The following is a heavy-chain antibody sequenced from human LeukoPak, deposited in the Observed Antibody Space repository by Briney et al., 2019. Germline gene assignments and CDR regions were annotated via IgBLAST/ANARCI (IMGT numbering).Heavy chain of an antibody. Sequence: ASVKVSCKASGYTFTSYGISWVRQAPGQGLEWMGWISAYNGNTNYAQKFQGRVTMTTDTSTSTAYMELRSLRSDDTAVYYCARDTQIAAAGIAAGYWGQGTLVTVSS. J-gene: IGHJ4*02. CDR1: GYTFTSYG. CDR3: ARDTQIAAAGIAAGY. CDR2: ISAYNGNT. V-gene: IGHV1-18*01. D-gene: IGHD6-13*01.